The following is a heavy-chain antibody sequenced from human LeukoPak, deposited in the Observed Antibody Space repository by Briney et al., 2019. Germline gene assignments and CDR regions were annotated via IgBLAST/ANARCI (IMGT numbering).Heavy chain of an antibody. V-gene: IGHV4-59*01. CDR3: ARVASKGGMDV. CDR1: GGSIGSYH. Sequence: SETLPLTCSVSGGSIGSYHWSWIRQPPGKGLEWIGHVHYTWNTKYNPSLTGRVSISLDRSKNQFSLSLSSLTAADTAVYYCARVASKGGMDVWGQGTTVIVSS. J-gene: IGHJ6*02. CDR2: VHYTWNT.